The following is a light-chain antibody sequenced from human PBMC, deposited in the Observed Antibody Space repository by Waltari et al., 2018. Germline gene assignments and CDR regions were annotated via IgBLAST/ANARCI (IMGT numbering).Light chain of an antibody. CDR1: QSVLYSSNNKNY. Sequence: DIVMTQSPDSLAVSLGERATTNCKSSQSVLYSSNNKNYLAWYQQKPGQPPKLLIYWASTRESGVPDRFSGSGSGTDFTLTISSLQAEDVAVYYCQQYYSTFTFGGGTKVEIK. J-gene: IGKJ4*01. V-gene: IGKV4-1*01. CDR3: QQYYSTFT. CDR2: WAS.